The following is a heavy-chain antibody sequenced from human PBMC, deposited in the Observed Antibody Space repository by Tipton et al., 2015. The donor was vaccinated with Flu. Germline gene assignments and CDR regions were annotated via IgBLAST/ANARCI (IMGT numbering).Heavy chain of an antibody. D-gene: IGHD2-15*01. CDR3: ARTCSGGSCYSGYYYMDV. CDR1: GGTFSSYA. Sequence: QVQLVQSGAEVKKPGSSVKVSCKASGGTFSSYAISWVRQAPGQGLEWMGGIIPIFGTANYAQKFQGRVTITADESTSTAYMELSSLRSEDTAVYYCARTCSGGSCYSGYYYMDVWGKGTTVTVSS. J-gene: IGHJ6*03. V-gene: IGHV1-69*01. CDR2: IIPIFGTA.